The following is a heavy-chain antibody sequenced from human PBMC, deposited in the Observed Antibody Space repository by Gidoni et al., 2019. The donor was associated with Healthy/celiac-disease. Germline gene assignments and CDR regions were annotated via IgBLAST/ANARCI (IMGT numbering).Heavy chain of an antibody. CDR3: AAVEYGFLEWLALDY. V-gene: IGHV3-23*01. D-gene: IGHD3-3*01. CDR1: GFTFRNYA. J-gene: IGHJ4*02. Sequence: EVQLLESGGGLVQPGGSLRLSCAASGFTFRNYAMTWVRQAPGKGLEWVSGISGSRGITHYADSVKGRFTISRDNSKNTLFLQMNSLRAEDTAVYYCAAVEYGFLEWLALDYWGQGTQVTVSS. CDR2: ISGSRGIT.